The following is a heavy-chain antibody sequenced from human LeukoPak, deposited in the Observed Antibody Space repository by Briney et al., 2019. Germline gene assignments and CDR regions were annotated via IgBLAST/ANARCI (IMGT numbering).Heavy chain of an antibody. Sequence: GGSLRLSCAASGFTLSHYNMSWVRQAPGKGLEWVSSITSSSSCIYYADSVKGRFTISRDNAKNSLYLQMNSLRVEDTAVYYCARDTRWELRVYWGQGTLVTVSS. D-gene: IGHD1-26*01. CDR1: GFTLSHYN. CDR2: ITSSSSCI. CDR3: ARDTRWELRVY. J-gene: IGHJ4*02. V-gene: IGHV3-21*01.